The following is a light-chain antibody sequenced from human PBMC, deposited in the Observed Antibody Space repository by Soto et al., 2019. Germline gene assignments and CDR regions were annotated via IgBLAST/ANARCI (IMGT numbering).Light chain of an antibody. Sequence: AIQLTQSPSSLSTSVGDRVTITCRASQDISSALAWYQQKPGKAPNLLIYDISDLESGVPSRFSGSKSVTDFTLTISSLQPEDFATYYCQQFNNNTSTVGKGTKLDIK. CDR3: QQFNNNTST. CDR2: DIS. V-gene: IGKV1D-13*01. CDR1: QDISSA. J-gene: IGKJ2*01.